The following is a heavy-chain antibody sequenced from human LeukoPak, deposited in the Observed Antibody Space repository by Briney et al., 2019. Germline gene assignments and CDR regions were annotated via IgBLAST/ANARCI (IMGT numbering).Heavy chain of an antibody. CDR3: ATARAYSSSWYYFDY. J-gene: IGHJ4*02. CDR1: GGSISSGDYY. CDR2: IYHSGIT. D-gene: IGHD6-13*01. Sequence: SETLSLTCTVSGGSISSGDYYWSWIRQPPGKGLEWIGHIYHSGITYYNPSLKSRVTFLVDTSKNQFSLKVNSVTAAATAVYHCATARAYSSSWYYFDYWGQGTLVTVSS. V-gene: IGHV4-30-4*08.